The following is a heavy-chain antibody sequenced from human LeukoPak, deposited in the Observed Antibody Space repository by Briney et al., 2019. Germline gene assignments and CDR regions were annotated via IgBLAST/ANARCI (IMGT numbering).Heavy chain of an antibody. Sequence: SETLSLTCTVSNASMTDYFWSWIRQPPGKGLEWMGYIYSSGSTKYNPSLNSRVSMPVDTSKSHFSLRLRSVTAADTAVYYCARHLDWKGITFDSWGQGLLVTVSS. CDR3: ARHLDWKGITFDS. D-gene: IGHD3/OR15-3a*01. CDR2: IYSSGST. V-gene: IGHV4-59*08. J-gene: IGHJ4*02. CDR1: NASMTDYF.